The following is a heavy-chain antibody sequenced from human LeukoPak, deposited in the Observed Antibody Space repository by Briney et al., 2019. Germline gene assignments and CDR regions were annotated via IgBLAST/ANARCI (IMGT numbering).Heavy chain of an antibody. CDR1: GFTFSSYG. CDR2: ISYDGSNK. V-gene: IGHV3-30*18. CDR3: AKGERIEARGYYFDY. J-gene: IGHJ4*02. Sequence: GGSLRLSCAASGFTFSSYGMHWVRQAPGKGLEWVAVISYDGSNKCYADSVKGRFTISRDNSKNTLYLQMNSLRAEDTAVYYCAKGERIEARGYYFDYWGQGTLVTVSS. D-gene: IGHD6-6*01.